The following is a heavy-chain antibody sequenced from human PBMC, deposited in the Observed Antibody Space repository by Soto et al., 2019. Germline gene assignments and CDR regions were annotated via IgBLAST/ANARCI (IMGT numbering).Heavy chain of an antibody. J-gene: IGHJ3*02. CDR2: ISGSGGST. Sequence: PGGSLRLSCAASGFTFSSYAMSWVRQAPGKGLEWVSAISGSGGSTYYADSVKGRFTISRDNSKNTLYLQMNSLRAEDTAVYYCAKDYDFWSGSTYDAFDIWGQGTMVT. CDR1: GFTFSSYA. V-gene: IGHV3-23*01. D-gene: IGHD3-3*01. CDR3: AKDYDFWSGSTYDAFDI.